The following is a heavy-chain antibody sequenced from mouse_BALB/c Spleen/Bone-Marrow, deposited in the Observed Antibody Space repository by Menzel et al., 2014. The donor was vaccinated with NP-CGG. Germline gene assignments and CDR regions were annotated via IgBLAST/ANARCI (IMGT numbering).Heavy chain of an antibody. CDR3: TRGGNWEDFDY. J-gene: IGHJ2*01. D-gene: IGHD4-1*01. Sequence: EVQVVESGGDLVQPGGSRKLSCAASGFTFSSFGMHWVRQAPERGLEWVAYISSGSSTIFYADTVKGRFTISRDNPKNTLFLQMTSLRSEDTAMYYCTRGGNWEDFDYWGQGTTLTASS. V-gene: IGHV5-17*02. CDR2: ISSGSSTI. CDR1: GFTFSSFG.